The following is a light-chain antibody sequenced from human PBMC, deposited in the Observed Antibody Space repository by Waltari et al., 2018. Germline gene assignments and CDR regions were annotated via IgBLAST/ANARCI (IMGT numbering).Light chain of an antibody. CDR1: GTNIFSNI. J-gene: IGLJ3*02. V-gene: IGLV1-44*01. Sequence: QSVLTQPPSVSETPGQRVTISCSGSGTNIFSNIVNWYQQVPGAAPKLLLFNNKERPSGIPDRFSGSKSGTSASLAISGLRSEDEADYYCAAWDDSLNGPVFGGGTKLTVL. CDR3: AAWDDSLNGPV. CDR2: NNK.